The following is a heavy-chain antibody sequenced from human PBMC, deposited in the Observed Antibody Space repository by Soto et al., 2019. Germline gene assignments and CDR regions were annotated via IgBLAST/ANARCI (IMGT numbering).Heavy chain of an antibody. J-gene: IGHJ3*02. CDR2: ISYDGSNK. D-gene: IGHD3-22*01. V-gene: IGHV3-30-3*01. Sequence: QVQLVESGGGVVQPGRSLRLSCAASGFTFSSYAMHWVRQAPGKGLEWVAVISYDGSNKYYADSVKGRFTISRDNSKNTLYLQMNSLRAEDTAAYYCAREVLSIVVVIASDAFDICGQGTMVTVSS. CDR3: AREVLSIVVVIASDAFDI. CDR1: GFTFSSYA.